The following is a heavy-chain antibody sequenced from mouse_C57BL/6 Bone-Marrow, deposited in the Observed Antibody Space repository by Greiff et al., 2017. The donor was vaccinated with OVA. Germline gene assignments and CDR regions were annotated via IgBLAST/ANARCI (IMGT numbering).Heavy chain of an antibody. CDR3: ARERDFDV. CDR1: GYSITSGYY. V-gene: IGHV3-6*01. J-gene: IGHJ1*03. CDR2: ISYDGSN. Sequence: VQLKESGPGLVKPSQSLSLTCSVPGYSITSGYYWNWIRQFPGNKLEWMGYISYDGSNNYNPSLKNRISITRDTSKNQFFLKLNSVTTEDTATYYCARERDFDVWGTGTTVTVSS.